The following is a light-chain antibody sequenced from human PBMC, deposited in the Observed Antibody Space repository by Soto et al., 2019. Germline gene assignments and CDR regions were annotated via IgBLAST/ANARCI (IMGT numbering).Light chain of an antibody. V-gene: IGKV2D-29*01. CDR3: KERIQLSPSLT. J-gene: IGKJ4*01. Sequence: DIVMTQTPLSLSVTPGQPASISCKSSQSLLHSDGKTYLYWYLQKPGQPPQLLIYEVSNRFSGVPDRFSCSGSGTYFTLKISRVEAEEVWVFYCKERIQLSPSLTFGGGTKVEIK. CDR1: QSLLHSDGKTY. CDR2: EVS.